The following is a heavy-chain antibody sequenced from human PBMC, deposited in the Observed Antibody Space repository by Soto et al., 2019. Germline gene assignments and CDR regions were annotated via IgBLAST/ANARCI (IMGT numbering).Heavy chain of an antibody. V-gene: IGHV1-69*13. CDR2: IIPIFGTA. CDR1: GGTFSSYA. J-gene: IGHJ4*02. Sequence: ASVKVSCKASGGTFSSYAISWVRQAPGQGLEWMGGIIPIFGTANYAQKFQGRVTITADESTSTAYMELSSLRSEDTAVYYCARDYSWNDAKETWYFDYWGQGTLVTVSS. D-gene: IGHD1-20*01. CDR3: ARDYSWNDAKETWYFDY.